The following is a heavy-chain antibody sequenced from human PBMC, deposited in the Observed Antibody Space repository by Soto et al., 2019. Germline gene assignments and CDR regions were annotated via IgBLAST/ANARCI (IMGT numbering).Heavy chain of an antibody. D-gene: IGHD2-2*01. J-gene: IGHJ4*02. CDR1: GYTFTTYG. Sequence: QVQLVQSGAEVKKPGASVRVSCNASGYTFTTYGISWVRQAPGQGLEWMGWISGYNGNTNYAQKLQGRVTLTTDTSTSTAYMEVRSLRSDDTAVYYCARDKKDYCSSTSCPYFDYWGQGTLVTVSS. CDR2: ISGYNGNT. CDR3: ARDKKDYCSSTSCPYFDY. V-gene: IGHV1-18*01.